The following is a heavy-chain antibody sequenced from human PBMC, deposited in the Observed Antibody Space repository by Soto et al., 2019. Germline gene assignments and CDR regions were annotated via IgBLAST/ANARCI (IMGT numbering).Heavy chain of an antibody. CDR1: GGTXSSYA. J-gene: IGHJ6*02. D-gene: IGHD4-17*01. V-gene: IGHV1-69*13. CDR3: ARNGGSTYYYSGMDI. CDR2: IIPIFGTA. Sequence: VKVSCKASGGTXSSYAISWVRQAPGQGLEWMGGIIPIFGTANYAQKFQGRVTITADESTSTAYMEPSSLRSGDTAVYYCARNGGSTYYYSGMDIWGQGTTVTVSS.